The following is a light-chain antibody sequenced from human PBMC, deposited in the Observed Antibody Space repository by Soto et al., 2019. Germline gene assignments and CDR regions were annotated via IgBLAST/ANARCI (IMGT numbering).Light chain of an antibody. V-gene: IGKV3-20*01. Sequence: ENVLTQSPGTLSLSPGERATLSCRASQSVSSSHLAWYQQKPGQAPRLLMYGASSRATGIPDRFSGGGSGTEFTLTISSLQSEDFGVYYCQQYGSSGTFGQGTKVDIK. CDR1: QSVSSSH. J-gene: IGKJ1*01. CDR3: QQYGSSGT. CDR2: GAS.